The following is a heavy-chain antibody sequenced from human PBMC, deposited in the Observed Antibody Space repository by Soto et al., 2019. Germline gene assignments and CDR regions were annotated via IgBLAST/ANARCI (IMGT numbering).Heavy chain of an antibody. Sequence: SETLSLTCTVSGGSISTSAYYRDWVRQPPGKGLEWIGSVYYSGSTFYSPSLKSRVSIAIDTSKNQFFLRLNSVTAAETAVYYCARRRGTGLDYWGQGXLVTVYS. CDR2: VYYSGST. CDR3: ARRRGTGLDY. V-gene: IGHV4-39*01. CDR1: GGSISTSAYY. D-gene: IGHD3-10*01. J-gene: IGHJ4*02.